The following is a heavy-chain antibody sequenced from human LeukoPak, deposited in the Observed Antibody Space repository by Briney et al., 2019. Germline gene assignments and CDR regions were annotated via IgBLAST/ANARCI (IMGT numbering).Heavy chain of an antibody. D-gene: IGHD6-13*01. Sequence: ASVKVSCKASGYTFTDYYMHWVRQAPGQGVEGMGWINPNSGGTKYAQKFQGRVTMTTDTSISTAYMEVSRLRSDDTAVYYCARVRIGQQLDKYYYSAMDVWGQGTTVTVSS. CDR1: GYTFTDYY. J-gene: IGHJ6*02. CDR2: INPNSGGT. CDR3: ARVRIGQQLDKYYYSAMDV. V-gene: IGHV1-2*02.